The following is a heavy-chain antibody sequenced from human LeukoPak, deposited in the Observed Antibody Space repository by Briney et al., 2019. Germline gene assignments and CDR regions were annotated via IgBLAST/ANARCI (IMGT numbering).Heavy chain of an antibody. D-gene: IGHD2-2*01. J-gene: IGHJ3*02. Sequence: SETLSLTCAVYGGSFSGYYWSWIRQPPGKGLEWIGEINHSGSTNYNPSLKSRVTISVDTSKNQLSLKLSSVTAADTAVYYCARPLQGYCSSTSCFDAFDIWGQGTMVTVSS. CDR3: ARPLQGYCSSTSCFDAFDI. V-gene: IGHV4-34*01. CDR1: GGSFSGYY. CDR2: INHSGST.